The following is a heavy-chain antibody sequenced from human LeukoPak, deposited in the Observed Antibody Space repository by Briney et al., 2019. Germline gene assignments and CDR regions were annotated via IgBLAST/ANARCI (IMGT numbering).Heavy chain of an antibody. CDR3: ARVPTVYGGNSNYFDY. CDR2: IYYSGST. V-gene: IGHV4-59*01. D-gene: IGHD4-23*01. Sequence: SETLSLTCTVSGGSISSYCWSWIRQPTGKGLEWIWYIYYSGSTNYNPSLKSRVTISVDTSKNQFSLKLSSVTAADTAVYYCARVPTVYGGNSNYFDYWGQGTLVTVSS. J-gene: IGHJ4*02. CDR1: GGSISSYC.